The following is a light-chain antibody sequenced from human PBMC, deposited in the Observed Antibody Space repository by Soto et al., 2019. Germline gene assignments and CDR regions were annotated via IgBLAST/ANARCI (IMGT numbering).Light chain of an antibody. CDR1: QGISSY. CDR2: AAS. CDR3: RQYYSYPLT. J-gene: IGKJ4*01. V-gene: IGKV1-8*01. Sequence: AIRMTQSPSSLSASTGDRVTITCRASQGISSYLAWYQQKPGKAPKLLIYAASTLQSGVPSRFSGSGSGTNFTLTISCLQSEDFASCYRRQYYSYPLTFAGGTKVAIK.